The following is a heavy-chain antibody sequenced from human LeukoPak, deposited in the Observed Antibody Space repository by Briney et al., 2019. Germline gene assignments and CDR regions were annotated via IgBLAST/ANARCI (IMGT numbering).Heavy chain of an antibody. Sequence: GGSLRLSCAASGFTFSNAWMNWVRQAPGKGLEWVGRIESKTDGGATDYAAPVKGRFTISRDDSKNTLYLQMNSLKTEDTAVYYCTTPFFVVPSSWGQGALVTVSS. CDR3: TTPFFVVPSS. D-gene: IGHD3-16*02. V-gene: IGHV3-15*04. J-gene: IGHJ5*02. CDR2: IESKTDGGAT. CDR1: GFTFSNAW.